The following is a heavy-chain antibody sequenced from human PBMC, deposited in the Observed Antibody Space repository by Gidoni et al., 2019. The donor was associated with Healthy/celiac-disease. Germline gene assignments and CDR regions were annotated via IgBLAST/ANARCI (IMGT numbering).Heavy chain of an antibody. J-gene: IGHJ4*02. D-gene: IGHD3-22*01. CDR2: INHSGST. V-gene: IGHV4-34*01. CDR1: GGSFSGYY. Sequence: QVQLQQWGAGLLKPSETLSLTCAVYGGSFSGYYWSWIRQPPGKGLEWIGEINHSGSTNYNPSLKSRVTISVDTSKNQFSLKLSSVTAADTAVYYCARGNTAGSGYYYGFYFDYWGQGTLVTVSS. CDR3: ARGNTAGSGYYYGFYFDY.